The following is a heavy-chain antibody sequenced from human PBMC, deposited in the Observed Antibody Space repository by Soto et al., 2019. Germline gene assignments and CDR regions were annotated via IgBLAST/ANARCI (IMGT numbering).Heavy chain of an antibody. Sequence: QVQLVQSGAEVKKPGSSVKVSCKASGGTFSSYAISWVRQAPGQGLEWMGGIIPSLGTANYAQKFQGRVTIIADESTSAAYMELSSLRSEDMAVYYCARDKECGSRSWVQGAMVTVSS. CDR2: IIPSLGTA. CDR3: ARDKECGSRS. V-gene: IGHV1-69*11. CDR1: GGTFSSYA. D-gene: IGHD2-21*01. J-gene: IGHJ4*02.